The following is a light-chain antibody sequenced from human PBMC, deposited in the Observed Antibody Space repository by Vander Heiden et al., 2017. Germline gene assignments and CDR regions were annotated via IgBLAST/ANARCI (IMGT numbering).Light chain of an antibody. J-gene: IGKJ2*01. V-gene: IGKV1-39*01. CDR3: QQSYTTPQT. Sequence: IQITRSPSSLSASVGDRVTITCRASQSISSYLNWYQQKPGKAPKLLIYTASSLQSGVPSRFSGSGSGTDFTLTISSLQPADFATYYCQQSYTTPQTFGQGTKLEIK. CDR1: QSISSY. CDR2: TAS.